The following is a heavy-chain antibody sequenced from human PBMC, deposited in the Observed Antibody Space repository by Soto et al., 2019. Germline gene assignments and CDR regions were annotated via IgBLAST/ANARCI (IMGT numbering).Heavy chain of an antibody. Sequence: EVQLVESGGGLVQPGGSLKLSCAASGFTFSGSAMHWVRQASGKGLEWVGRIRSKANSYATAYAASVKGRFTISRDDSKNTAYLQMSSLRIEDTAVDSCTSHWSGGSCHWGQGTLVTVSS. CDR3: TSHWSGGSCH. CDR2: IRSKANSYAT. D-gene: IGHD2-15*01. CDR1: GFTFSGSA. J-gene: IGHJ4*02. V-gene: IGHV3-73*02.